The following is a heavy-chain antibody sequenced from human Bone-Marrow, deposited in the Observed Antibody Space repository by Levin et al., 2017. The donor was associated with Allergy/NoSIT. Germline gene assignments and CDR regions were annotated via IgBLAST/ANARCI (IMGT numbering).Heavy chain of an antibody. Sequence: GGSLRLSCAASGFTFSDYYMSWIRQAPGKGPEWVSSISISSKAIYYADSVHGRFTISRDNAKNSLSLQMNSLRVEDTAVYYCAKSRERDSVGVDVWGQGTTVTVSS. CDR2: ISISSKAI. V-gene: IGHV3-11*01. CDR1: GFTFSDYY. D-gene: IGHD1-26*01. CDR3: AKSRERDSVGVDV. J-gene: IGHJ6*02.